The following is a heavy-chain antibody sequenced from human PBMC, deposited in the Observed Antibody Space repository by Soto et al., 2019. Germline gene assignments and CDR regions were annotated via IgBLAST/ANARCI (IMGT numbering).Heavy chain of an antibody. Sequence: GGSLRLSCAASGFTFSSYSMNWVRQAPGKGLEWVSYISSSSSTIYYADSVKGRFTISRDNAKNSLYLQMNSLRAEDTAVYYCANVLRYFDALDAFDIWGQGTMVTVSS. J-gene: IGHJ3*02. CDR1: GFTFSSYS. D-gene: IGHD3-9*01. CDR2: ISSSSSTI. CDR3: ANVLRYFDALDAFDI. V-gene: IGHV3-48*01.